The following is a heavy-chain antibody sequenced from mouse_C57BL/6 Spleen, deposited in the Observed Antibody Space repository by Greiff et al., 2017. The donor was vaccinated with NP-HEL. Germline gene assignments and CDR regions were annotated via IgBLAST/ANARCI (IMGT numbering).Heavy chain of an antibody. CDR2: ISDGGSYT. V-gene: IGHV5-4*01. D-gene: IGHD1-1*01. J-gene: IGHJ4*01. Sequence: EVQGVESGGGLVKPGGSLKLSCAASGFTFSSYAMSWVRQTPEKRLEWVATISDGGSYTYYPDNVKGRFTISRDNAKTNLYLQMSHLKSEDTAMYYCAREGDYYGSSTGAMDYWGQGTSVTVSS. CDR1: GFTFSSYA. CDR3: AREGDYYGSSTGAMDY.